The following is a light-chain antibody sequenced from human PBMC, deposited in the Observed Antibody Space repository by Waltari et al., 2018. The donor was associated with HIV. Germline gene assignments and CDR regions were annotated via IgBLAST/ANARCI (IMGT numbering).Light chain of an antibody. Sequence: QSALTQPASVSGSPGQSITISCTGPSGDVGGYTFVSWYQKHPGKAPKLIIYNVNSRPSGVSIRFSGSRSANTASLTISGLKAEDEADYFCSSYTSSGPRYVLFGGGTRLTVL. CDR1: SGDVGGYTF. CDR2: NVN. V-gene: IGLV2-14*03. CDR3: SSYTSSGPRYVL. J-gene: IGLJ2*01.